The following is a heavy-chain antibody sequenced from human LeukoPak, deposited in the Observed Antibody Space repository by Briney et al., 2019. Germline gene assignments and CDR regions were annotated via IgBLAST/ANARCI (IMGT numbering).Heavy chain of an antibody. J-gene: IGHJ2*01. CDR2: MTSSSTYI. Sequence: PGGSLRLSCAASGFTFSTSRMNWVRQAPGKGLEWVSSMTSSSTYIYYADSMKGRFTISRDNAKNSLYLQMNSLRADDTAVYYCARAPSAENYFPWYFDLWGRGTLVTVSS. CDR3: ARAPSAENYFPWYFDL. D-gene: IGHD2/OR15-2a*01. CDR1: GFTFSTSR. V-gene: IGHV3-21*01.